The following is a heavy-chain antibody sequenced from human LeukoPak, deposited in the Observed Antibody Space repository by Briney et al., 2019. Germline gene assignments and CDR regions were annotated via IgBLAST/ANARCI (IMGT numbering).Heavy chain of an antibody. Sequence: GGSLRLSCAASRFTFSSYAMSWVRQAPGKGLEWVSAISGSGGSTYYADSVKGRFTISRDNSKNTLYLQMNSLRAEDTAVYYCAKDHHSSSLPYYFDYWGQGTLVTVSS. CDR1: RFTFSSYA. CDR2: ISGSGGST. CDR3: AKDHHSSSLPYYFDY. V-gene: IGHV3-23*01. D-gene: IGHD6-6*01. J-gene: IGHJ4*02.